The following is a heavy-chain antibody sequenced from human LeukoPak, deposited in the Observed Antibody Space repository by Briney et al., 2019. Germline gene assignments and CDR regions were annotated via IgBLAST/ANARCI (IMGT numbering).Heavy chain of an antibody. CDR1: GFTFSNAW. CDR2: IKSKTDGGTT. J-gene: IGHJ6*03. Sequence: PGGSLRLSCAASGFTFSNAWMSWVRQAPGKGLEWVGRIKSKTDGGTTDYAAPVKGRFTISRDDSKNTLYLQMNSLKTEDTAVYYCTTDLEIGYWENYYMDVWGKGTTVTVSS. D-gene: IGHD6-13*01. V-gene: IGHV3-15*01. CDR3: TTDLEIGYWENYYMDV.